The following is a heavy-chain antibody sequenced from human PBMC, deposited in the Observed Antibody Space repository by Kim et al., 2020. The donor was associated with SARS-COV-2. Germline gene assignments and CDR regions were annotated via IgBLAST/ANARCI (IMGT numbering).Heavy chain of an antibody. D-gene: IGHD2-8*01. Sequence: SETLSLTCTVSGGSISSGDYYWSWIRQPPGKGLEWIGYIYYSGSTYYNPSLKRRVTISEDTSKNQFSLKLRSVTAADTAVYYCARDQTPLSAGYYGMDVWGQETTVTVSS. V-gene: IGHV4-30-4*01. CDR2: IYYSGST. CDR3: ARDQTPLSAGYYGMDV. J-gene: IGHJ6*02. CDR1: GGSISSGDYY.